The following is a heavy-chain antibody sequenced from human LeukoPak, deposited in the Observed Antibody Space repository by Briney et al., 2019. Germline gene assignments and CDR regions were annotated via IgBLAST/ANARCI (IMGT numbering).Heavy chain of an antibody. Sequence: SGTLSLTCSVSGYSISSGYYWAWIRLTPGKGLEWIGSIYHSGSLYYNPSLRSRVTISVDTSKNQFSLKVNSMTAADTAVYYCARPTSSNYAGFFFDFWSQGTPVTVSS. J-gene: IGHJ4*02. CDR3: ARPTSSNYAGFFFDF. CDR2: IYHSGSL. V-gene: IGHV4-38-2*02. D-gene: IGHD4-11*01. CDR1: GYSISSGYY.